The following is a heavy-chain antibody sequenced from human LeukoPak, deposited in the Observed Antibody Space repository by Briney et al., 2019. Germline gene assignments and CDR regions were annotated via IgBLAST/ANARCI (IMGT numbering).Heavy chain of an antibody. D-gene: IGHD4-23*01. V-gene: IGHV4-39*01. CDR3: ARLNRGKEDFDY. Sequence: PSETLSLTCTVSGGSISSSSYYWGWIRQPPGKGLEWIGSIYYSGSTYYNPSLKSRVTISVDTSKNQFSLKLSPVTAADTAVYYCARLNRGKEDFDYWGQGTLVTVSS. CDR2: IYYSGST. CDR1: GGSISSSSYY. J-gene: IGHJ4*02.